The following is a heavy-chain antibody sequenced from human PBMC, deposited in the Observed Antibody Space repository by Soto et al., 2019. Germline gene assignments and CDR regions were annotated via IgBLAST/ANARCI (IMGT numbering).Heavy chain of an antibody. Sequence: SETLSLTCAVSGFSISIGYFCGCIRQPPGKGPEWLGSIYHSGTTYYSPSVKGRVTISVDTSKNQFSLKMSSVTAADTAVYYCARDSSGYYWFDPWGQGTLVTVSS. V-gene: IGHV4-38-2*02. CDR3: ARDSSGYYWFDP. J-gene: IGHJ5*02. CDR2: IYHSGTT. D-gene: IGHD3-22*01. CDR1: GFSISIGYF.